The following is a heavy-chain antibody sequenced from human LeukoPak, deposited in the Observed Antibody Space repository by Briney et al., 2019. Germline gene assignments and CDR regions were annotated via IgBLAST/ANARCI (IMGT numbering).Heavy chain of an antibody. CDR2: IRQDGTEK. V-gene: IGHV3-7*01. J-gene: IGHJ2*01. Sequence: GGSLRLSCAAAGISFSSLWMRWFRQAPGKGLEWVADIRQDGTEKHYVASVKGRFTISRDSTSLFLQMNTLRAEDTAVYYCAGGQGWHFDLWGRGTLITVSS. CDR3: AGGQGWHFDL. CDR1: GISFSSLW. D-gene: IGHD2-15*01.